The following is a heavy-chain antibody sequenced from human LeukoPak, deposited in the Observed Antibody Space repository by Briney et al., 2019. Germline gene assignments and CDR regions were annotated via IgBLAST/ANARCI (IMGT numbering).Heavy chain of an antibody. Sequence: ASVKVSCKASGYTLTSYDINWVRQATGQGLEWMGWMNPNSGRTGYSQKFQGRITITRNTSISTAYTELSSLRSEDMAVYYCTRETPSRYFDYWGQGTLVTVSS. CDR3: TRETPSRYFDY. D-gene: IGHD4-23*01. CDR2: MNPNSGRT. CDR1: GYTLTSYD. J-gene: IGHJ4*02. V-gene: IGHV1-8*01.